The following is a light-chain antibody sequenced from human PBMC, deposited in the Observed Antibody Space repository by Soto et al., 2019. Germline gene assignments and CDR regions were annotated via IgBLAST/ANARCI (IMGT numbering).Light chain of an antibody. Sequence: QSVLTQPPSISGAPGLRVTISCTGSSTNIGAGYDVHWYQQDPGTAPKLLIYGDNKRPSGVPDRFSTSKSGPAASLVITGLQAEDEADYYCQSYDPILSGSWIFGGGTKLTVL. CDR1: STNIGAGYD. CDR3: QSYDPILSGSWI. CDR2: GDN. V-gene: IGLV1-40*01. J-gene: IGLJ2*01.